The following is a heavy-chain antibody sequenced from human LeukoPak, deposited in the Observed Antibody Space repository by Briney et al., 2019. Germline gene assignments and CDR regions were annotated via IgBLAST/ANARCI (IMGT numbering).Heavy chain of an antibody. CDR2: MNPNSGNT. CDR3: ARGDPIYYDSSGYYYDYFDY. J-gene: IGHJ4*02. V-gene: IGHV1-8*01. Sequence: ASVKVSCKASGYTFTSYDINWVRQATGQGLEWMGWMNPNSGNTGYAQKFQGRVTMTRDTSISTAYMELSRLRSDDTAVYYCARGDPIYYDSSGYYYDYFDYWGQGTLVTVSS. D-gene: IGHD3-22*01. CDR1: GYTFTSYD.